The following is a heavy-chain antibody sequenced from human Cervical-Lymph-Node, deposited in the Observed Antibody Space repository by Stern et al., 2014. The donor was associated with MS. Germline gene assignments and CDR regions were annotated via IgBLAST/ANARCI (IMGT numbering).Heavy chain of an antibody. J-gene: IGHJ3*02. CDR1: GGTFSSYT. D-gene: IGHD3-22*01. CDR3: ARTDYYDSSGYYDDAFDI. CDR2: ITTMSGNA. V-gene: IGHV1-69*06. Sequence: VQLVESGAEVKKPGSSVKVSCKASGGTFSSYTIAWVRQAPGQGLEWMGEITTMSGNAKYAQRCQGRVTLTADKSTSTAYMELTSLRSEDTAVFYCARTDYYDSSGYYDDAFDIWGQGTMVTVSS.